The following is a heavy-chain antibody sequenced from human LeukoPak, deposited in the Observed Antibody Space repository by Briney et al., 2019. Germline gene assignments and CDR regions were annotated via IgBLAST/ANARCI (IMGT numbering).Heavy chain of an antibody. CDR1: GFTFSSYG. CDR3: AKDEGRDGYIGRIDY. Sequence: GGSLRLSCAASGFTFSSYGTHWVRQAPGKGLEWVAVISYDGSNKYYADSVKGRFTISRDNSKNTLYLQMNSLRAEDTAVYYCAKDEGRDGYIGRIDYWGQGTLVTVSS. D-gene: IGHD5-24*01. CDR2: ISYDGSNK. V-gene: IGHV3-30*18. J-gene: IGHJ4*02.